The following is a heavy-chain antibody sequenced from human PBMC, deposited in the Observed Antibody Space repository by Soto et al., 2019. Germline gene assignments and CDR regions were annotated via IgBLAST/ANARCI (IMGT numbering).Heavy chain of an antibody. V-gene: IGHV1-69*13. CDR3: ARDVVRYCSSTSCEYYYYGMDV. J-gene: IGHJ6*02. CDR2: IIPIFGTA. Sequence: SVKVSCKASGGTFSSYAISWVRQAPGQGLEWMGGIIPIFGTANYAQKFQGRVTITADESTSTAYMELSSLRSEDTAVYYCARDVVRYCSSTSCEYYYYGMDVWGQGTTVTVSS. D-gene: IGHD2-2*01. CDR1: GGTFSSYA.